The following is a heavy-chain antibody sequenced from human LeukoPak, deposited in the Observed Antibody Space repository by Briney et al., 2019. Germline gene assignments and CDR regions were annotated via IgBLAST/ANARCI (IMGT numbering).Heavy chain of an antibody. J-gene: IGHJ6*03. V-gene: IGHV4-59*08. CDR1: DDSITMYY. CDR2: VDHTGST. Sequence: SETLSLTCTVSDDSITMYYWTWIRQPPGKGLEWIGYVDHTGSTKFNPSLKSRVTISVDTSKNQFSLKLSSVTAADTAVYYCARGIVVVAQLGFYFYYMDVWGKGTTVTISS. CDR3: ARGIVVVAQLGFYFYYMDV. D-gene: IGHD2-15*01.